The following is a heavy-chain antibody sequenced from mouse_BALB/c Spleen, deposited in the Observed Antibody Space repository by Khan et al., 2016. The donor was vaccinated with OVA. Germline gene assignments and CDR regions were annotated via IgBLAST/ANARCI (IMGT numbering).Heavy chain of an antibody. J-gene: IGHJ4*01. CDR2: ISSTGGT. CDR1: GYSITSDYA. CDR3: ARSLYYSYGYALDC. V-gene: IGHV3-2*02. D-gene: IGHD2-14*01. Sequence: EVKLEVSGPGLVKPSQSLSLTCTVTGYSITSDYAWNWIRQFPGNKLEWMGYISSTGGTSYTPSLKSRISITRDTSKNQFFLQLKSVTAEDTATYYCARSLYYSYGYALDCWGGGTLVAVSS.